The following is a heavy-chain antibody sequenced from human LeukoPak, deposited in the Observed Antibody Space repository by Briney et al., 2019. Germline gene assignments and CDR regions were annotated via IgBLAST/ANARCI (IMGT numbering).Heavy chain of an antibody. CDR1: GFAFNSYS. Sequence: GGSLRLSCAASGFAFNSYSMNWVRQAPGKGLEWVSSISSSSSYLYYEDSVKGRFTISRDNAKNSLYLQMNSLRAEDTAVYYCARDGERYCSGGSCLRFDYWGQGILVTVSS. D-gene: IGHD2-15*01. CDR3: ARDGERYCSGGSCLRFDY. J-gene: IGHJ4*02. CDR2: ISSSSSYL. V-gene: IGHV3-21*01.